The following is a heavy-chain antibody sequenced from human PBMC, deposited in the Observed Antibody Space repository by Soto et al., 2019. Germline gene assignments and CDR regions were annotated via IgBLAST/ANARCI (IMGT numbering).Heavy chain of an antibody. CDR2: IYPGDSDT. Sequence: PGESLKISCKGSGYSFTTYWIAWVRQSPGKGLEWIGVIYPGDSDTTSSPSFQGQVTISADRSITTAYPKWSSLKASDTAVYYCARHEPLYYNSYGMDVWGQGTTVTVSS. V-gene: IGHV5-51*01. CDR3: ARHEPLYYNSYGMDV. J-gene: IGHJ6*02. CDR1: GYSFTTYW.